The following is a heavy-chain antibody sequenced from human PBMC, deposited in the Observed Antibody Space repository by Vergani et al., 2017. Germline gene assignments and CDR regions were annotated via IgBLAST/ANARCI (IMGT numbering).Heavy chain of an antibody. Sequence: EVQLVETGGGLIQPGGSLRLSCEASGFTVSSNYMSWVRQAPGKGLEWVSVIYSGGSTYYADSVKGLFTISRDNSKNTLYLEMNSLRDEDTAVYYCARESVTCSGGSCYPSFQYWGQGTLVTVSS. V-gene: IGHV3-53*02. CDR3: ARESVTCSGGSCYPSFQY. D-gene: IGHD2-15*01. J-gene: IGHJ1*01. CDR1: GFTVSSNY. CDR2: IYSGGST.